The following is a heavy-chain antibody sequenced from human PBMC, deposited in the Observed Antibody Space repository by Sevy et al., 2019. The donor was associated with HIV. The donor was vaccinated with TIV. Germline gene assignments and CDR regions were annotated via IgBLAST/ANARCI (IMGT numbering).Heavy chain of an antibody. CDR3: AKVADYFDRNAYYPS. CDR1: GFKFSDYG. D-gene: IGHD3-9*01. V-gene: IGHV3-21*01. Sequence: GESLKISCAASGFKFSDYGMNWVRQAPGKGLEGVASISSSSSYIFYVDSVKGRFTISRDNAKKSLYLQMDSLRAEDTAVYYCAKVADYFDRNAYYPSWGQGTLVTVSS. J-gene: IGHJ5*02. CDR2: ISSSSSYI.